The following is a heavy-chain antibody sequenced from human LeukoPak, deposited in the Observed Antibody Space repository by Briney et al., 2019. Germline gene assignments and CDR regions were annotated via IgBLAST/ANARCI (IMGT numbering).Heavy chain of an antibody. J-gene: IGHJ5*02. D-gene: IGHD2-15*01. CDR2: IYSGGST. V-gene: IGHV3-66*01. CDR3: ARDGSQGYCSGGSCNNWFDP. CDR1: GFTVSSNY. Sequence: GGSLRLSCAASGFTVSSNYMSWVRQAPGKGLEWVSVIYSGGSTYYADSVKGRFTISRDNSKNTLYLQMNSLRAEDTAVYYCARDGSQGYCSGGSCNNWFDPWGQGTLVTVSS.